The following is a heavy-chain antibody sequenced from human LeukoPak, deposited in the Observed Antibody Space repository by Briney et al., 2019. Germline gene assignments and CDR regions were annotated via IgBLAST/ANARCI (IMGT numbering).Heavy chain of an antibody. CDR1: GFTFDEYA. V-gene: IGHV3-9*01. D-gene: IGHD3/OR15-3a*01. Sequence: GGSLRLSCAASGFTFDEYAMHWVRQAPGKGLEWVSSISWNSGLLDYADSVKGRFTISGDNAENSLYLQMNSLKAEDTAFYYCAKVGIFGLVTYYFDYWGQGTLVTVSS. J-gene: IGHJ4*02. CDR2: ISWNSGLL. CDR3: AKVGIFGLVTYYFDY.